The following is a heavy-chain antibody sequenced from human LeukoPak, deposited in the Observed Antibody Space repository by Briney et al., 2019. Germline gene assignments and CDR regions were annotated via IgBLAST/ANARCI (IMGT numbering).Heavy chain of an antibody. CDR3: ARDLSAAFDF. CDR1: GFTFSSYA. J-gene: IGHJ4*02. CDR2: LVYDERS. V-gene: IGHV3-30*04. D-gene: IGHD6-19*01. Sequence: GGSLRLSCAASGFTFSSYAMHWVRQAPGKGLEWVARLVYDERSDYANSVKGRFSISRDNSKNTLFLDMSDLRVEYTAVYYCARDLSAAFDFWGQGVLVTVSS.